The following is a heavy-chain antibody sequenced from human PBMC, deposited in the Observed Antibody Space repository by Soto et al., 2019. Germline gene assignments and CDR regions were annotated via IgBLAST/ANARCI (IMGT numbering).Heavy chain of an antibody. CDR3: TSTQYSSSSDFDY. V-gene: IGHV3-15*01. D-gene: IGHD6-6*01. Sequence: GGSLRLSCAASGFTFSNAWMSWVRQAPGKGLEWVGRIKSKTDGGTTDYAAPVKGRFTISRDDSKNTLYLQMNSLKTEDTAVYSCTSTQYSSSSDFDYWGQGTLVTVSS. J-gene: IGHJ4*02. CDR2: IKSKTDGGTT. CDR1: GFTFSNAW.